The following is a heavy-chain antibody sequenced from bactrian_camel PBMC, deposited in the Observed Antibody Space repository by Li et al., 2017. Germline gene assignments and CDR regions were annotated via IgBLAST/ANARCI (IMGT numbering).Heavy chain of an antibody. CDR1: EFTSSSYD. J-gene: IGHJ4*01. CDR3: VDCEGWIVGRLGV. CDR2: LISGGGST. D-gene: IGHD1*01. Sequence: VQLVESGGRLVQTGESLRLSCAASEFTSSSYDMSWIRQAPGKALEWVSLISGGGSTNYADSVKGRFTISRDNANNILLLQLNSLKHEDMAVYYCVDCEGWIVGRLGVWGQGTQVTVS. V-gene: IGHV3S40*01.